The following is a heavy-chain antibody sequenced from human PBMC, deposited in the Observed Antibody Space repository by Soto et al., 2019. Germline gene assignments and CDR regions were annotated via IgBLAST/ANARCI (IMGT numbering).Heavy chain of an antibody. CDR2: INPNGGVT. Sequence: QVQLVQSGAEVRKPGASVTVSCRSSGDSFNDYYIHWVRQAPGQGFEWMGWINPNGGVTKYAQKVQGGGSMTREPFLRTVYKQLRRLKSDDPARYYWARKSGGATAPFDQYYFHMDGWGTGTTVTVSS. CDR3: ARKSGGATAPFDQYYFHMDG. V-gene: IGHV1-2*02. CDR1: GDSFNDYY. D-gene: IGHD1-26*01. J-gene: IGHJ6*03.